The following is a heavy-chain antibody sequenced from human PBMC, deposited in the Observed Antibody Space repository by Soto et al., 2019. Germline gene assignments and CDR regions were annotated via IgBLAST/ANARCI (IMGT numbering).Heavy chain of an antibody. V-gene: IGHV1-2*04. CDR2: VDANGGGS. CDR3: ATWVDYGDFEGFDF. CDR1: GYTFTSYG. J-gene: IGHJ4*02. D-gene: IGHD4-17*01. Sequence: ASVKVSCKASGYTFTSYGISWVRQAPGQGLEWMGWVDANGGGSNSAQKFQGSVTMTWDTSITTAYLDLTRLTTNDTATYFCATWVDYGDFEGFDFWGQGTLVTVSS.